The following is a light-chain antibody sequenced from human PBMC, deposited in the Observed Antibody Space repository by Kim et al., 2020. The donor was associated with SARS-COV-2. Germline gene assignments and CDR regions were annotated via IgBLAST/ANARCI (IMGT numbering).Light chain of an antibody. V-gene: IGLV2-11*01. Sequence: QSLTISCTGTSSDVGGYNYVSWYQQHPGKAPKLMIYDVSKRPSGVPDRFSGSKSGNTASLTISGLQAEDEADYYCCSYAGSYGVVFGGGTQLTVL. CDR2: DVS. CDR3: CSYAGSYGVV. CDR1: SSDVGGYNY. J-gene: IGLJ2*01.